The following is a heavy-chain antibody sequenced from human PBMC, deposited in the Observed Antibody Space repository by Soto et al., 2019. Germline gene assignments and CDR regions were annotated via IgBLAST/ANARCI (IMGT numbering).Heavy chain of an antibody. CDR2: IYYSGST. D-gene: IGHD3-10*01. Sequence: SETLSLTCTVSGGSISSYYWSWIRQPPGKGLEWIGYIYYSGSTNYNPSLKSRVTISVDTSKNQFSLKLSSVTAADTAVYYCARDNDGDSNWFDPWGQGTLVTVSS. V-gene: IGHV4-59*01. CDR3: ARDNDGDSNWFDP. CDR1: GGSISSYY. J-gene: IGHJ5*02.